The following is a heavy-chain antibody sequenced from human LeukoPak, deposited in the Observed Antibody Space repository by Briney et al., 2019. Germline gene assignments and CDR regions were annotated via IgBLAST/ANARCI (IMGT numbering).Heavy chain of an antibody. D-gene: IGHD3-10*01. V-gene: IGHV3-30*02. CDR1: GFTLNNYG. CDR3: AKDSLRTYYGSGSYPLDY. Sequence: PGGSLRLSCAASGFTLNNYGMHWVRQAPGKGLEWVAFIRFDGGNKYYADSVKGRFTISRDSSKNTLFLQMNSLRADDTAVHYCAKDSLRTYYGSGSYPLDYWGQGTLVTVSS. J-gene: IGHJ4*02. CDR2: IRFDGGNK.